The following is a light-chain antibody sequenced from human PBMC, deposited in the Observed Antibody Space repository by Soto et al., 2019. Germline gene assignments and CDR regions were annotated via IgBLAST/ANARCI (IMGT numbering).Light chain of an antibody. CDR3: SSYTSSSTL. V-gene: IGLV2-14*02. Sequence: QSVLTQPASVSGSPEQSITISCTGTSGDIGTYNLVSWYQQYPGKAPQLIIYEGSERPSGVSHRFSGSKSGNTASLTISGLQAEDEADYYCSSYTSSSTLFGTGTKVTVL. CDR2: EGS. J-gene: IGLJ1*01. CDR1: SGDIGTYNL.